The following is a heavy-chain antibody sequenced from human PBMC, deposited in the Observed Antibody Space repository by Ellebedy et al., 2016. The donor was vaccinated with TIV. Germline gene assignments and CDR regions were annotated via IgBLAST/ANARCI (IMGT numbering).Heavy chain of an antibody. CDR1: GFTFSSYA. D-gene: IGHD5-12*01. V-gene: IGHV3-30*04. CDR2: ISYDGINK. J-gene: IGHJ6*03. Sequence: GESPKISCAASGFTFSSYAMHWVRQAPGKGLEWVAVISYDGINKYYADSVKGRFTISRDNSKNTLYLKMSSLRAEDTAVYYCARDHPSGSFPMDVWGKGTTVTVSS. CDR3: ARDHPSGSFPMDV.